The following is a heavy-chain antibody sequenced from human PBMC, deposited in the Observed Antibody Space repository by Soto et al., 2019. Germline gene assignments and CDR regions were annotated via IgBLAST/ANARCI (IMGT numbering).Heavy chain of an antibody. V-gene: IGHV3-21*01. D-gene: IGHD2-15*01. J-gene: IGHJ1*01. CDR2: ISSSSSYI. CDR3: ARAGGGNTLGYFQH. Sequence: PGGSLRLSCAASGFTFSSYSMNWVRQAPGKGLEWVSSISSSSSYIYYADSVKGRFTISRDNAKNSLYLQMNSLRAEDTAVYYCARAGGGNTLGYFQHWGQGTLVTVS. CDR1: GFTFSSYS.